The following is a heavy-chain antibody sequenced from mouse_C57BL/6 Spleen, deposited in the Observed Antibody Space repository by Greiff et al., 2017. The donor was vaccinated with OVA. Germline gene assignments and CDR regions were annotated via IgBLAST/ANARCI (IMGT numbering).Heavy chain of an antibody. CDR2: IHPSDSDT. D-gene: IGHD4-1*01. V-gene: IGHV1-74*01. CDR1: GYTFTSYW. CDR3: AIIRLGQGFAY. J-gene: IGHJ3*01. Sequence: VQLQQPGAELVKPGASVKVSCKASGYTFTSYWMHWVKQRPGQGLEWIGRIHPSDSDTNYNQKFKGKATLTVDKSSSTAYLQLSSLTFVDSAVYYCAIIRLGQGFAYWGKGTLVTVSA.